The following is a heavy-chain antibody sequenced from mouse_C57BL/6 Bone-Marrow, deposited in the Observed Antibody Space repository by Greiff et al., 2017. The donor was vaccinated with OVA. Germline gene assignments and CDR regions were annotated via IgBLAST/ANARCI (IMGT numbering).Heavy chain of an antibody. CDR2: IWSGGST. Sequence: VQGVESGPGLVQPSQSLSITCTVSGFSLTSYGVNWVRQSPGKGLEWLGVIWSGGSTDYNAAFISRLSISKDNSKSQVFFKMNSLQADDTAIYYCARAYYSNYPWFAYWGQGTLVTVSA. D-gene: IGHD2-5*01. J-gene: IGHJ3*01. V-gene: IGHV2-2*01. CDR1: GFSLTSYG. CDR3: ARAYYSNYPWFAY.